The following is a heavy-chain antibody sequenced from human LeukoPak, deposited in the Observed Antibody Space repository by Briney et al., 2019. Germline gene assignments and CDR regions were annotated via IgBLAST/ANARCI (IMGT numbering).Heavy chain of an antibody. D-gene: IGHD6-6*01. Sequence: PGGSLRLSCAASGFTFSDYYMSWIRQAPGKGLEWVSYISSSGSTIYYADSVKGRFTISRDNSKNTLYLQMNSLRAEDTAVYYCAKGARGRGSRSQYPWGQGTLVTVSS. V-gene: IGHV3-11*01. CDR1: GFTFSDYY. CDR3: AKGARGRGSRSQYP. J-gene: IGHJ5*02. CDR2: ISSSGSTI.